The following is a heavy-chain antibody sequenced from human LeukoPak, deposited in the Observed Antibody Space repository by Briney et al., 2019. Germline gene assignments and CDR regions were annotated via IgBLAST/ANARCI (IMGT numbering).Heavy chain of an antibody. CDR3: ARDPSSVVAATPGGWFDP. J-gene: IGHJ5*02. CDR2: IWYDGGYK. CDR1: GFTFSSYG. Sequence: SGGSLRLSCAASGFTFSSYGMHWVRQAPGKGLEWVAVIWYDGGYKYNTDSVKGRFTISRDNSKNTLYLQMNSLRAEDAAVYYCARDPSSVVAATPGGWFDPWGQGTLVTVSS. V-gene: IGHV3-33*01. D-gene: IGHD2-15*01.